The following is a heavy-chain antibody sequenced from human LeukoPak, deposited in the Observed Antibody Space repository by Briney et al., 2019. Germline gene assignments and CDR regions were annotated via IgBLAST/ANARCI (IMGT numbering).Heavy chain of an antibody. CDR3: ARDCRSVSCYSVDY. CDR1: GGTFGSYA. J-gene: IGHJ4*02. V-gene: IGHV1-69*04. Sequence: ASVKVSCKASGGTFGSYAIRWVRQAPGQGLEWMGRIIPTLGIANYAQKFQGRVSITADTSTSTSYMELSSLRSEDTAVFYRARDCRSVSCYSVDYWGQGTLVTVSS. D-gene: IGHD2-15*01. CDR2: IIPTLGIA.